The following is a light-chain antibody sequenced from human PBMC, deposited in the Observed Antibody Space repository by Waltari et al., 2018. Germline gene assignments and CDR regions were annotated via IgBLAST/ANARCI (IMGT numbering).Light chain of an antibody. V-gene: IGLV2-23*01. Sequence: ALTQPASVSVSPGQSITISCPGTGSHVRSYTFHSLYQHHPGKAPKLMIFEGSRRPSGISNRFSGSKSGNTASLTISGLQAEDEADYYCCSYAGSRTYVFGAGTKVTVL. J-gene: IGLJ1*01. CDR2: EGS. CDR1: GSHVRSYTF. CDR3: CSYAGSRTYV.